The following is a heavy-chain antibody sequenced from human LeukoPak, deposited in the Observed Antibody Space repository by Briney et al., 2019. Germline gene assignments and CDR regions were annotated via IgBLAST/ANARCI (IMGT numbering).Heavy chain of an antibody. Sequence: GGSLRLSCAASGFTFSSYGMHWVRQAPGKGLEWVAVISYDGSNKYYADSVKGRFTISRDNSKNTLYLQMNSLRAEDTAVYYCEKTQGYLDYWGQGTLVTVSS. J-gene: IGHJ4*02. CDR1: GFTFSSYG. V-gene: IGHV3-30*18. CDR3: EKTQGYLDY. CDR2: ISYDGSNK.